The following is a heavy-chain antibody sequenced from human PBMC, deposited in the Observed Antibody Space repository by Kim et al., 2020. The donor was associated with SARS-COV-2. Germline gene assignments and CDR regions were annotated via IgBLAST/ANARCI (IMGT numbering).Heavy chain of an antibody. CDR2: INPDGSGR. D-gene: IGHD6-6*01. Sequence: LSLTCATSGFTFPSSWMNWVRQAPGKGLEWVANINPDGSGRRCVDSVKDRFTISRDNAKNSVYLQMSSLRVEDTAVYYCAAWAGSSSYWGQGTLVIVSS. V-gene: IGHV3-7*01. CDR1: GFTFPSSW. J-gene: IGHJ4*02. CDR3: AAWAGSSSY.